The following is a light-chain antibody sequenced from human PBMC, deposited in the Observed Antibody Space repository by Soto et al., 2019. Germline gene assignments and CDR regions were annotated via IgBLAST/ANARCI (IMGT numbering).Light chain of an antibody. CDR2: DAS. J-gene: IGKJ1*01. Sequence: DIQMTQSPSSLSASVGDRVTITCRASHTIGDWLAGYQQKPGKAPKLLIYDASSLESGVPSRFSGSRSGTQFTLTISSLQPDDVATDYCQQYNNFSPWPFGQGTKVEIK. V-gene: IGKV1-5*01. CDR3: QQYNNFSPWP. CDR1: HTIGDW.